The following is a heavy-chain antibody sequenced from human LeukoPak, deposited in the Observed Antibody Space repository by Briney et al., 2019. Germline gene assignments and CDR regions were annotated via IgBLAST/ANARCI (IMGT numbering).Heavy chain of an antibody. D-gene: IGHD1-1*01. CDR2: MNPNSGHT. V-gene: IGHV1-8*01. CDR1: GYTFSNYD. Sequence: ASVKVSCKASGYTFSNYDINWVRQATGQGLEWMGYMNPNSGHTVYARKFQGRVTMTRDTSISTAYMELSSLRFDDTAVYYCARVPRESNSHWGQGTLVTVSS. J-gene: IGHJ4*02. CDR3: ARVPRESNSH.